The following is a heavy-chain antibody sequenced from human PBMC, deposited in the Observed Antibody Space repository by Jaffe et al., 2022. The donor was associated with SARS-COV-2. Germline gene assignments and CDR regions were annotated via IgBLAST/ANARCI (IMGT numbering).Heavy chain of an antibody. V-gene: IGHV3-30*03. Sequence: QVQLVESGGGVVQPGRSLRLSCAASGFTFSSYGMHWVRQAPGKGLEWVAVISYDGSNKYYADSVKGRFTISRDNSKNTLYLQMNSLRAEDTAVYYCVTVVVEDHDYWGQGTLVTVSS. CDR2: ISYDGSNK. D-gene: IGHD2-15*01. CDR3: VTVVVEDHDY. J-gene: IGHJ4*02. CDR1: GFTFSSYG.